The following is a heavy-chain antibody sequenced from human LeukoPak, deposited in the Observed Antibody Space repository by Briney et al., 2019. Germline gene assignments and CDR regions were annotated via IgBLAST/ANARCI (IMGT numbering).Heavy chain of an antibody. D-gene: IGHD2-21*02. J-gene: IGHJ4*02. V-gene: IGHV3-53*01. CDR2: IYRGGST. CDR1: GLTVSSNY. Sequence: GGSLRLSCAASGLTVSSNYVSWVRQAPGKGLEWVSIIYRGGSTYYVDSAKGRFTISRDNSKNTLYLQMNSLRAEDTVIYYCARGLGSDCCNFDYWGQGAQVTVSS. CDR3: ARGLGSDCCNFDY.